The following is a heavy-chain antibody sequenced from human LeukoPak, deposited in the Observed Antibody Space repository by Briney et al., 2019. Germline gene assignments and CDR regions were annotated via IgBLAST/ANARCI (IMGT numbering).Heavy chain of an antibody. CDR3: ARGVSAAGRRGWFDP. D-gene: IGHD6-13*01. Sequence: ASMKVSCKASGRTFSSDAISWVRQAPGQGLEWMGWIIPIFGTANYAQKFQGRVTITADESTSTAYMELRSLRSNDTAVYYCARGVSAAGRRGWFDPWGQGTLVTVSS. V-gene: IGHV1-69*13. J-gene: IGHJ5*02. CDR2: IIPIFGTA. CDR1: GRTFSSDA.